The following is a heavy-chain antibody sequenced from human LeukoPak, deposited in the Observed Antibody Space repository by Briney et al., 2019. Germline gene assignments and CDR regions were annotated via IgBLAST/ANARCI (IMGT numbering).Heavy chain of an antibody. CDR2: ISSSSSYI. V-gene: IGHV3-21*01. CDR3: ARARTSSSTSCYAY. CDR1: GFTFSSYS. J-gene: IGHJ4*02. Sequence: GGSLRLSCAASGFTFSSYSMNWVRQAPGKGLEWVSSISSSSSYICYADSVKGRFTIFRDNAKNSLYLQMNSLRAEDTAVYYCARARTSSSTSCYAYWGQGTLVTVSS. D-gene: IGHD2-2*01.